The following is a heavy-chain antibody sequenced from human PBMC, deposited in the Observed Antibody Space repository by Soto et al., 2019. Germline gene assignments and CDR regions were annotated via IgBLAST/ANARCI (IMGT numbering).Heavy chain of an antibody. CDR3: ARDTHCSGGSCYRGFLVY. Sequence: SETLSLTCAVSSGSISSSNWWSWVRQPPGKGLEWIGEIYHSGSTNYNPSLKSRVTISVDKSKNQFSLKLSSVTAADTAVYYCARDTHCSGGSCYRGFLVYWGQGTLVTVSS. V-gene: IGHV4-4*02. D-gene: IGHD2-15*01. J-gene: IGHJ4*02. CDR1: SGSISSSNW. CDR2: IYHSGST.